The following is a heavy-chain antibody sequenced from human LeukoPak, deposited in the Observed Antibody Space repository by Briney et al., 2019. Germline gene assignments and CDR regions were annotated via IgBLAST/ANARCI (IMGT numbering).Heavy chain of an antibody. D-gene: IGHD1-26*01. CDR1: GFTISSDG. V-gene: IGHV3-23*01. J-gene: IGHJ2*01. CDR2: ISASGDGT. CDR3: AKNLLGSEAFSWYFDL. Sequence: GGSLRLSCAASGFTISSDGMSWVRQAPGKGLEGVSSISASGDGTVYADSVKGRVTISRDNSKNTLYLQMHSLRVEDTAVYSCAKNLLGSEAFSWYFDLWGRGTLVTVSS.